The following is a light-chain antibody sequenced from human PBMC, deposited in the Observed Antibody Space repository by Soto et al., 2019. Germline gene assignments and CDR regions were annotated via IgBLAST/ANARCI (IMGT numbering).Light chain of an antibody. V-gene: IGKV1-17*01. CDR1: QGIGDD. CDR2: AAS. Sequence: DIPMTQSPSSLSASVGDRVTITCRASQGIGDDLGWYQQKPGKAPKRLLYAASSLQSGVPSRFSGSGSGTEFTLTISSLQPEDFATYYCLQHNSYPLTFGGGTKVEIK. CDR3: LQHNSYPLT. J-gene: IGKJ4*01.